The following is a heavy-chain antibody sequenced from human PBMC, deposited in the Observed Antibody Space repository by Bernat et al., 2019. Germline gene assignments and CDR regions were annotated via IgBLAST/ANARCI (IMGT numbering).Heavy chain of an antibody. Sequence: QVQLQESGPGLVKPSETLSLICTVSDGSITRGGHYWTWIRQHPGEGLEWIGYIFKTGSAYYNPSLKSRVTISVDPSRNQFSLKVTSVTAADTAVYYCAREVPLLYYFDDWGQGILVTVSS. V-gene: IGHV4-31*03. CDR3: AREVPLLYYFDD. CDR2: IFKTGSA. J-gene: IGHJ4*02. CDR1: DGSITRGGHY. D-gene: IGHD3-10*01.